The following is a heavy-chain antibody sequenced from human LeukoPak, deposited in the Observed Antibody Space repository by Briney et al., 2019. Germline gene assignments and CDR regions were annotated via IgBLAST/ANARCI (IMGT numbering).Heavy chain of an antibody. CDR2: ISYDGSNK. Sequence: GGSLRLSCAASGFTFSSYAMHWVRQAPGKGLEWVAVISYDGSNKYYADSVKGRFTISRDNSKNTLYLQMNSLRAEDTAVYYCAKGGGARDYGDYYYWGQGTLVTVSS. CDR3: AKGGGARDYGDYYY. CDR1: GFTFSSYA. J-gene: IGHJ4*02. D-gene: IGHD4-17*01. V-gene: IGHV3-30*04.